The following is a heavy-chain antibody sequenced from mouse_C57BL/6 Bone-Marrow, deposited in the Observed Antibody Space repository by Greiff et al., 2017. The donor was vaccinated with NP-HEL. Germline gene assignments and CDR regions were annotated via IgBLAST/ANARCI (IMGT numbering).Heavy chain of an antibody. V-gene: IGHV5-12*01. Sequence: EVKLMESGGGLVQPGGSLKLSCAASGFTFSDYSMYWVRQTPEKRLAWVAYISNGGGSTYYPDTVKGRFTISRDNAKNTLYLQMSRLKSEDTAMYYCARHQYGNYYFDYWGQGTTLTVSS. CDR2: ISNGGGST. J-gene: IGHJ2*01. CDR1: GFTFSDYS. CDR3: ARHQYGNYYFDY. D-gene: IGHD2-10*02.